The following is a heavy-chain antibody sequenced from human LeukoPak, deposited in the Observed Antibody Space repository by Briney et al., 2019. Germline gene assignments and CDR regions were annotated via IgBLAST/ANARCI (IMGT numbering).Heavy chain of an antibody. CDR3: ASLSPEGGSHDY. CDR1: GGSISSSSYY. Sequence: QPSETLSLTCTVSGGSISSSSYYWGWIRQPPGKGLEWIGSTYYSGSTYYNPSLKSRVTISVDTSKNQFSLKLSSVTAAGTAVYYCASLSPEGGSHDYWGQGTLVTVSS. D-gene: IGHD2-15*01. J-gene: IGHJ4*02. V-gene: IGHV4-39*01. CDR2: TYYSGST.